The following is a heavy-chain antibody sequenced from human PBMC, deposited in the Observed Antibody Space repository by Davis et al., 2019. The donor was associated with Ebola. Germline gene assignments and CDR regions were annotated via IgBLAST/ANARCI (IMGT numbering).Heavy chain of an antibody. J-gene: IGHJ6*02. V-gene: IGHV1-3*01. Sequence: ASVKVSCKASGYTFTSYAMHWVRQAPGQRLEWMGWINAGNGNTKYSQKFQGRVTITRYTSASTAYMELSSLRSEDTAVYYCARGSSGWLYYYYGMDVWGQGTTVTVSS. CDR1: GYTFTSYA. CDR2: INAGNGNT. D-gene: IGHD6-19*01. CDR3: ARGSSGWLYYYYGMDV.